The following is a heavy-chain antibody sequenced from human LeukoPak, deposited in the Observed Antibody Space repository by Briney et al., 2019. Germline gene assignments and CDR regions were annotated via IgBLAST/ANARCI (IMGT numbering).Heavy chain of an antibody. CDR3: AKDPVPGYSSGWYNYFDY. Sequence: GGSLRLSCAASGFTFSSYAMSWVRQAPGKGLEWVSASSGSGGSTYYADSVKGRFTISRDNSKNTLYLQMNSLRAEDTAVYYCAKDPVPGYSSGWYNYFDYWGQGTLVTVTS. D-gene: IGHD6-19*01. CDR2: SSGSGGST. J-gene: IGHJ4*02. V-gene: IGHV3-23*01. CDR1: GFTFSSYA.